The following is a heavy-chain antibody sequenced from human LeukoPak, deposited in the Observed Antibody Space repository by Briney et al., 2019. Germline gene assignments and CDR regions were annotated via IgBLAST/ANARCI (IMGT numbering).Heavy chain of an antibody. J-gene: IGHJ6*02. Sequence: GGSLRLSCAASGFTVSSNYMSWVRQAPGKGLEWVSAISGSGGSTYYSDSVKGRFSISRDNSKNTLYLQMNSLRAEDTAVYYCAKVFGSGSYYKYGMDVWGQGTTVTVSS. D-gene: IGHD3-10*01. CDR1: GFTVSSNY. CDR3: AKVFGSGSYYKYGMDV. CDR2: ISGSGGST. V-gene: IGHV3-23*01.